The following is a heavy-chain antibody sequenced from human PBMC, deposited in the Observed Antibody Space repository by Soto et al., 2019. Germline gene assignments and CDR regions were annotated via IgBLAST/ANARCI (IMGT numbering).Heavy chain of an antibody. V-gene: IGHV3-30*18. CDR1: GFTFSSYG. CDR3: AKDPDYGDYAGTFDY. CDR2: ISYDGSNK. J-gene: IGHJ4*02. D-gene: IGHD4-17*01. Sequence: QVQLVESGGGVVQPGRSLRLSCAASGFTFSSYGMHWVRQAPGKGLEWVAVISYDGSNKYYADSVKGRFTISRDNSKNTLYLQMNSLRAEDTAVYYCAKDPDYGDYAGTFDYWGQGTLVTVSS.